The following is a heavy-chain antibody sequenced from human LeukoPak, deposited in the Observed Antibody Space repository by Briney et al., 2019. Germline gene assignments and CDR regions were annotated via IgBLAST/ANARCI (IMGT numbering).Heavy chain of an antibody. CDR1: GLTFRSFV. J-gene: IGHJ4*02. Sequence: GGSLRLSCAVSGLTFRSFVMSWVRQAPGKGLEWVSAISASDGSTYYADSVKGRFTISRDNSKNTLSLQMDSLRAEDTAVYYCAKGEIVVLSAGKPLDYWGQGTLVTVSS. CDR3: AKGEIVVLSAGKPLDY. V-gene: IGHV3-23*01. D-gene: IGHD2-15*01. CDR2: ISASDGST.